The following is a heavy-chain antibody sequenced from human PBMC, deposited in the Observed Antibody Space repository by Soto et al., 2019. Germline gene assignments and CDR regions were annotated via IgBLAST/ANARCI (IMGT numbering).Heavy chain of an antibody. J-gene: IGHJ6*02. CDR2: ISPSSGHI. CDR3: SGCSGGACHKNYGMDV. V-gene: IGHV3-21*06. CDR1: GFTFSTST. D-gene: IGHD2-15*01. Sequence: EVDLVESGGGLVKPGGSLRLSCAVSGFTFSTSTMNWVRQAPGKGLEWVSSISPSSGHIYYSDSVKGRFTISRDNAKNSLFLQMNSPRGEDTAVYYCSGCSGGACHKNYGMDVWGQGTTVTVSS.